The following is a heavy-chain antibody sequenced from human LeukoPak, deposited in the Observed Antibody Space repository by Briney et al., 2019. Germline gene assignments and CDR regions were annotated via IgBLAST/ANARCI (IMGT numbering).Heavy chain of an antibody. CDR2: INPNSGDA. Sequence: ASVKVSCKASGYTFTGYYIHWVRQAPGQGLEWMGWINPNSGDAKFAQKFQGRVTMTRDTSISTADMELSRLRFDDMAVYYCARVEWWLRTAGAFDFWGQGTMVTVSS. J-gene: IGHJ3*01. D-gene: IGHD3-3*01. CDR3: ARVEWWLRTAGAFDF. CDR1: GYTFTGYY. V-gene: IGHV1-2*02.